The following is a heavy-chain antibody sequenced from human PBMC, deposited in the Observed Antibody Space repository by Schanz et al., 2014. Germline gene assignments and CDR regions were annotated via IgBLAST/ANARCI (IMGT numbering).Heavy chain of an antibody. CDR3: AKDVYRGYYSVSADS. Sequence: QVYLVQSGGGVVQPGRSLRLSCAASGFIFSTFGMQWVRQAPGKGLEWVAFVRVDGSERYYADSVKGRFTISRDDSKSTLHLQMNSLRAEDTALYYCAKDVYRGYYSVSADSWGQGTLVSVSS. CDR1: GFIFSTFG. V-gene: IGHV3-30*02. J-gene: IGHJ5*01. D-gene: IGHD5-12*01. CDR2: VRVDGSER.